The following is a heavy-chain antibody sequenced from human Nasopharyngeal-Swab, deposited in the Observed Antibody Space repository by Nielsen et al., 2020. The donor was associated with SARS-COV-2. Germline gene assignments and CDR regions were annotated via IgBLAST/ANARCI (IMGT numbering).Heavy chain of an antibody. CDR3: AGGGLYYGVGN. D-gene: IGHD3-10*01. J-gene: IGHJ4*02. CDR2: IYYSWST. V-gene: IGHV4-39*01. Sequence: GSLRLSCTVSGGSISSSSYYWGWIRQPPGKGLEWIGSIYYSWSTYYNPSLQSRVTISVDTSKNQFSLKLSSVTAADTAVYYCAGGGLYYGVGNWGQGTLVTVSS. CDR1: GGSISSSSYY.